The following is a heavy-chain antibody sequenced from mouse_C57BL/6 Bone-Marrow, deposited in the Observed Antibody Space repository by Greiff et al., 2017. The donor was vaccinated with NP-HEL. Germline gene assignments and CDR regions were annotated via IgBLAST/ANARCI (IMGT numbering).Heavy chain of an antibody. CDR2: ISYDGSN. CDR1: GYSITSGYY. J-gene: IGHJ1*03. D-gene: IGHD1-1*01. Sequence: EVQRVESGPGLVKPSQSLSLTCSVTGYSITSGYYWNWIRQFPGNKLEWMGYISYDGSNNYNPSLKNRISITRDTSKNQFFLKLNSVTTEDTATYYCARDWNYGTYWYFDVWGTGTTVTVSS. V-gene: IGHV3-6*01. CDR3: ARDWNYGTYWYFDV.